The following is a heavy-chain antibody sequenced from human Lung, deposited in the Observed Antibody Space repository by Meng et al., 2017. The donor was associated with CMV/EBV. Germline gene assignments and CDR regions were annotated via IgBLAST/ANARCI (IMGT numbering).Heavy chain of an antibody. CDR3: ARGGNFDP. J-gene: IGHJ5*02. Sequence: QVQLVQLGSELRKPGASVKVSCKASGYTFTRYALNWVRQAPGQGLEWTGWINTNTGTPTYTQGFTGRFVFSLDTFVSTAYLQISSLKAEDIAVYYCARGGNFDPWGQGTLVTVSS. D-gene: IGHD2/OR15-2a*01. CDR1: GYTFTRYA. V-gene: IGHV7-4-1*02. CDR2: INTNTGTP.